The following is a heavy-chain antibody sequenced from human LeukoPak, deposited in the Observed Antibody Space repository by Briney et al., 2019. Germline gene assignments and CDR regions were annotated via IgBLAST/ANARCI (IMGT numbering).Heavy chain of an antibody. CDR1: GGSISSGSYY. V-gene: IGHV4-61*02. CDR3: ARADGYNSFDY. CDR2: IYTSGST. Sequence: SETLSLTCTVSGGSISSGSYYWSWIRQPAGKGLEWIGRIYTSGSTNYNPSLKSRVAISVDTSKNQFSLKLSSVTAADTAVYYCARADGYNSFDYWGQGTLVTVSS. J-gene: IGHJ4*02. D-gene: IGHD5-24*01.